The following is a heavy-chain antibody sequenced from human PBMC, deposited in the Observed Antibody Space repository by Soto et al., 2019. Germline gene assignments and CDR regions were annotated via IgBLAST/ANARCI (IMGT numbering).Heavy chain of an antibody. CDR3: GRNSGYSSGWYTVGYFDY. CDR1: GYSFTSYW. Sequence: GESLKISCKGSGYSFTSYWIGWVRQMPGKGLEWMGIIYPGDSDTRYSPSFQGQVTISADKSISTAYLQWSSLKASDTAMYYCGRNSGYSSGWYTVGYFDYWGQGTLVTVSS. V-gene: IGHV5-51*01. J-gene: IGHJ4*02. D-gene: IGHD6-19*01. CDR2: IYPGDSDT.